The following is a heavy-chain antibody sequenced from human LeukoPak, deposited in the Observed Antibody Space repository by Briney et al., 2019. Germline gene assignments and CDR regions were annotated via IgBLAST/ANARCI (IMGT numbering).Heavy chain of an antibody. D-gene: IGHD4-17*01. CDR2: INHSGST. Sequence: SETLSLTCAVYGGSFSGYYWSWIRQPPGNGLEWIGEINHSGSTNYNPSLKSRVTISVDTSKNQFSLKLSSVTAADTAVYYCASYQDYGDYAYFDYWGQGTLVTVSS. CDR1: GGSFSGYY. J-gene: IGHJ4*02. V-gene: IGHV4-34*01. CDR3: ASYQDYGDYAYFDY.